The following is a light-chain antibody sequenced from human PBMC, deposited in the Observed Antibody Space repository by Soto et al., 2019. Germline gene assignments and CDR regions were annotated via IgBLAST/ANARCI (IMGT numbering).Light chain of an antibody. CDR1: QSINSW. V-gene: IGKV1-5*01. CDR3: QRYNAFSQT. J-gene: IGKJ1*01. Sequence: DIQMTQSPSTLSAPVGDRVIITCRASQSINSWVAWFQQKPGKAPKVLIYDASTLESGVPSTFSGSGSGTEFTLTIDSLQPDDVATYYCQRYNAFSQTFGQGTKV. CDR2: DAS.